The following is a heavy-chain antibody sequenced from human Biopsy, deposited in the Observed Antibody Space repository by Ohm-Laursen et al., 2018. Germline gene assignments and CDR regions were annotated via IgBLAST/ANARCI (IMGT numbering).Heavy chain of an antibody. CDR1: GGSMTGYE. Sequence: TLSLTCSVSGGSMTGYEWSWIRLAPGKGLEWIGYIYYSGGTKYNPSLKSRVTMSAHTSTNQFSLKLTSVTAADTAVYYCARDKITYCTSTSCDYFGMDVWGQGTTVTVSS. D-gene: IGHD2-2*01. V-gene: IGHV4-59*01. J-gene: IGHJ6*02. CDR2: IYYSGGT. CDR3: ARDKITYCTSTSCDYFGMDV.